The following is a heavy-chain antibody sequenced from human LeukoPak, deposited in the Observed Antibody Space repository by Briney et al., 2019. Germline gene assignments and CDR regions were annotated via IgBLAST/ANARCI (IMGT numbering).Heavy chain of an antibody. V-gene: IGHV3-15*01. J-gene: IGHJ4*02. D-gene: IGHD1-7*01. CDR1: GFTFSDYY. CDR2: VKGKTDGGTT. CDR3: TTDFPTGTTLL. Sequence: GGSLRLSCAASGFTFSDYYMSWVRQAPGKGLEWVGRVKGKTDGGTTDYAAPVKGRFTISRDDSKNTLYLQMNSLKTEDTAVYYCTTDFPTGTTLLWGQGTLVTVSS.